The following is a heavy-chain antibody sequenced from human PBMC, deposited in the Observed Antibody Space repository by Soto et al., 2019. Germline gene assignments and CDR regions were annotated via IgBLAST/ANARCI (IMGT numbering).Heavy chain of an antibody. CDR1: GASLSGHSNY. CDR2: SYYSGTT. V-gene: IGHV4-39*01. D-gene: IGHD1-20*01. J-gene: IGHJ1*01. CDR3: SWRYNWTARYF. Sequence: PSETLSLTCTVSGASLSGHSNYWTWIRQPPGKGLEWIGSSYYSGTTYFNPSLKSRATISVDTSKNQFSLRLTSVTAADTAIYYCSWRYNWTARYF.